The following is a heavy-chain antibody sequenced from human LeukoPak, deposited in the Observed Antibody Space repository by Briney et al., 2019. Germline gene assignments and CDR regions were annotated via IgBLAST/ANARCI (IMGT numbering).Heavy chain of an antibody. CDR2: IYYSGST. D-gene: IGHD3-22*01. CDR1: GGSISSYC. Sequence: PSETLSLTCTVSGGSISSYCWSWIRQPPGKGLEWIGYIYYSGSTNYNPSLKSRVTISVDTSKNQFSLKLSSVTAADTAVYYCARQPYYYDSSGYSSGAEDRGWFDPWGQGTLVTVSS. J-gene: IGHJ5*02. CDR3: ARQPYYYDSSGYSSGAEDRGWFDP. V-gene: IGHV4-59*08.